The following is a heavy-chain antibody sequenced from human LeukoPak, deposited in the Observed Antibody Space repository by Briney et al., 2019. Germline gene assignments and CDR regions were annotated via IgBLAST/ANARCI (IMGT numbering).Heavy chain of an antibody. D-gene: IGHD3-22*01. V-gene: IGHV4-39*01. Sequence: KPSETLSLTCTVSGGSISSSSYYWGWIRQPPGKGLEWIGSIYYSGSTYYNPSLKSRVTISVDTSKNQFSLKLTSVTAADTAVYYCARRPQFVVSSGYSTPFDYWGQGTLVTVSS. J-gene: IGHJ4*02. CDR2: IYYSGST. CDR3: ARRPQFVVSSGYSTPFDY. CDR1: GGSISSSSYY.